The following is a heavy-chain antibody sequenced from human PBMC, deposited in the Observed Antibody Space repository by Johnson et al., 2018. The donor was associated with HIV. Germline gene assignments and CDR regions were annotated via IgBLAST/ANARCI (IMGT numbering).Heavy chain of an antibody. CDR1: GFTFITYA. CDR3: ARDRGSGAFDI. D-gene: IGHD3-10*01. J-gene: IGHJ3*02. V-gene: IGHV3-64*01. Sequence: VQLVESGGGVVRPGGSLRLSCAASGFTFITYAVHWVRQAPGKGLEYVSGISANGGSTSYANSVKGRFTTSRDNSKNTLYLQMGSLRAEDMAVYYCARDRGSGAFDIWGQGTMVTVSS. CDR2: ISANGGST.